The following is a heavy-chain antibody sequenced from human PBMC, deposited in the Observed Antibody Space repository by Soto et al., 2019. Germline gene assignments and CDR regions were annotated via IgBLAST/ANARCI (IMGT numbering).Heavy chain of an antibody. J-gene: IGHJ4*02. D-gene: IGHD6-19*01. Sequence: ETLSLTCSVSGGSISGSYWSWIRQSPGKGLEWLGYVYYTGSTNYSPSLRSRVSISIDTSKNEFSLRLSSVTAADTAVYFCARSVAVPGAHIDYWGQGTQVTVSS. CDR1: GGSISGSY. CDR3: ARSVAVPGAHIDY. CDR2: VYYTGST. V-gene: IGHV4-59*01.